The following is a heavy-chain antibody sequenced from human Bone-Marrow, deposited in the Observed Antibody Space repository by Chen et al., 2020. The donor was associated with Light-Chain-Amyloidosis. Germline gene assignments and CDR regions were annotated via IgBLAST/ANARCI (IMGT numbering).Heavy chain of an antibody. CDR3: ARRRDGYNFDY. CDR1: GYPFPNYW. D-gene: IGHD5-12*01. J-gene: IGHJ4*02. V-gene: IGHV5-51*01. Sequence: EVQLEQSGPEVKQPGESLKISCKGSGYPFPNYWIGWVRQLPGKGLEWRGVIYPDDSDARYSPSVEGQITISADKSITTAYLQWRSLKASDTAMYYCARRRDGYNFDYWGQGTLVTVSS. CDR2: IYPDDSDA.